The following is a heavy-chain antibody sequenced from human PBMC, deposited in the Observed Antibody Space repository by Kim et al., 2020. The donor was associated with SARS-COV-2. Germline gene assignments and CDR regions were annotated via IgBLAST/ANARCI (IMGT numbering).Heavy chain of an antibody. CDR3: ARERTWYFDY. V-gene: IGHV3-33*01. D-gene: IGHD1-7*01. CDR2: NK. J-gene: IGHJ4*02. Sequence: NKYYADSVKGRFTISRDNSKNTLYLQMNSLRAEDTAVYYCARERTWYFDYWGQGTLVTVSS.